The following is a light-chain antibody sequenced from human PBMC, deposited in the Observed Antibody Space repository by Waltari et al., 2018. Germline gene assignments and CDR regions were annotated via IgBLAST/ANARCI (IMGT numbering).Light chain of an antibody. CDR2: AAS. J-gene: IGKJ2*01. Sequence: DIQMTQSPSFLSASPVDRVIITCRASQSIFTYVNWYQQKSGKAPKLLIYAASTLQSGVPSRFSGSGSGTDFTLTIASLQPEDFATYYCQQSYGTPGTFGQGTKLQIK. CDR1: QSIFTY. CDR3: QQSYGTPGT. V-gene: IGKV1-39*01.